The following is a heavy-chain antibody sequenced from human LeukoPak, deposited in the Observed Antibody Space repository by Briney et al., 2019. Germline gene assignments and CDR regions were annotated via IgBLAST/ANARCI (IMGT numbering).Heavy chain of an antibody. CDR2: INHSGST. CDR3: ARARYYYGDYFFDY. CDR1: GGSISSYY. Sequence: SETLSLTCTVSGGSISSYYWSWIRQPPGKGLEWIGEINHSGSTNYNPSLKSRVTISVDTSKNQFSLKLSSVTAADTAVYYCARARYYYGDYFFDYWGQGTLVTVSS. D-gene: IGHD4-17*01. V-gene: IGHV4-34*01. J-gene: IGHJ4*02.